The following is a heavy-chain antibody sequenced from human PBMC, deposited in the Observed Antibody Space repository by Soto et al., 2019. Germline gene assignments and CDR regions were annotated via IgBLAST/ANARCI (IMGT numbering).Heavy chain of an antibody. D-gene: IGHD3-22*01. CDR1: GGSFSGYY. Sequence: SETLSLTCAVYGGSFSGYYLSWIRQPPGKGLEWIGEINHSGSTNYNPSLKSRVTISVDTSKNQFSLKLSSVTAADTAVYYCARSPYDSSGYYNYWGQGTLVTVSS. CDR3: ARSPYDSSGYYNY. CDR2: INHSGST. J-gene: IGHJ4*02. V-gene: IGHV4-34*01.